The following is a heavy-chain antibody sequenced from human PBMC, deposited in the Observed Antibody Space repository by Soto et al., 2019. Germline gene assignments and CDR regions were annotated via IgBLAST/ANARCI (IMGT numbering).Heavy chain of an antibody. Sequence: GGSLRLSCAASGFSFRSTWMNWVRQGPGKGLEWVGRIKSKTDGGTIDYAAPVKGRFTISRDDSKKTLYLQMNNLESEDTAVYYCTTPDPDVIYNWGQGT. J-gene: IGHJ4*02. CDR1: GFSFRSTW. CDR3: TTPDPDVIYN. D-gene: IGHD3-10*01. V-gene: IGHV3-15*07. CDR2: IKSKTDGGTI.